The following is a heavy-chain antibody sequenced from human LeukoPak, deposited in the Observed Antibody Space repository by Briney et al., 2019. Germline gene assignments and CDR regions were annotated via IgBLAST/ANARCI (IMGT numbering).Heavy chain of an antibody. CDR1: GGSISSGSYY. V-gene: IGHV4-61*02. D-gene: IGHD6-13*01. J-gene: IGHJ5*02. CDR2: IYTSGST. Sequence: PSETLSLTCTVSGGSISSGSYYWSWIRQPAGKGLEWIGRIYTSGSTNYNPSLKSRVTISVDTSKNQFSLKLSSVTAADTAVYYCARAANPYSSSWYSGWFDPWGQGTLVTVSS. CDR3: ARAANPYSSSWYSGWFDP.